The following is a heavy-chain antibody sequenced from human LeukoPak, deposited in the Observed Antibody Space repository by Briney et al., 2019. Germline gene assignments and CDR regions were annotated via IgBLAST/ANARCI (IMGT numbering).Heavy chain of an antibody. CDR3: ASLRLGELSLEYYFDY. V-gene: IGHV4-38-2*02. CDR2: SGST. J-gene: IGHJ4*02. D-gene: IGHD3-16*02. Sequence: SETLSLTCTVSGYSISSGYYWGWIRQPPGKGLEWIGSGSTYYNPSLKSRVTISVDTSKNQFSLKLSSVTAADTAVYYCASLRLGELSLEYYFDYWGQGTLVTVSS. CDR1: GYSISSGYY.